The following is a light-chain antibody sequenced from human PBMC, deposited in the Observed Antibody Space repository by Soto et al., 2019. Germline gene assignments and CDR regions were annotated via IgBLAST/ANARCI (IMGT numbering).Light chain of an antibody. Sequence: DIQMTQSPSSLSASVGDRVTITCPASQSISSYLNWYQHTPGKAPKLLIYAASSLQSAVPSRFSGSGSGTDFTLTISSLQPEDCATYYCQQTYSTPYTFGQGTKLEIK. CDR1: QSISSY. V-gene: IGKV1-39*01. J-gene: IGKJ2*01. CDR2: AAS. CDR3: QQTYSTPYT.